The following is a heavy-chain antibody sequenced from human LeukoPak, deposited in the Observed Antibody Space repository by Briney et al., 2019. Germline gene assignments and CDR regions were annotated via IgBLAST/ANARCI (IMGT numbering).Heavy chain of an antibody. J-gene: IGHJ3*01. Sequence: GASLKISCKVSGYSFTSYCIGWVRQMPGKGLEWMGIIYPGDSGPTYSPSFQGQVTISVDKSINTAYLQWSSLQASDTAMYYCGMSGDRVPLQDDVFDVWGQGTMVTVS. CDR3: GMSGDRVPLQDDVFDV. D-gene: IGHD1-26*01. CDR1: GYSFTSYC. CDR2: IYPGDSGP. V-gene: IGHV5-51*01.